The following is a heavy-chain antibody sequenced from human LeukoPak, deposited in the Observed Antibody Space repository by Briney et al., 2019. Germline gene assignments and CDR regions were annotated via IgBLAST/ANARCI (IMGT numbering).Heavy chain of an antibody. CDR1: GFTSSSYE. CDR3: AREGYCSGGSCYGDLDY. D-gene: IGHD2-15*01. Sequence: GSLRLSCAASGFTSSSYEMNWVRQAPGKGLEWVSYISSSGSTIYYADSVKGRFTISRDNAKHSLYLQMNRLRAEDTAVYYCAREGYCSGGSCYGDLDYWGQGTLVAVSS. V-gene: IGHV3-48*03. CDR2: ISSSGSTI. J-gene: IGHJ4*02.